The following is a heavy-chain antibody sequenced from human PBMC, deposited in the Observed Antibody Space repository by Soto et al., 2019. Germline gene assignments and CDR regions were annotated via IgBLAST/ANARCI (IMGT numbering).Heavy chain of an antibody. D-gene: IGHD2-15*01. CDR3: AREKAEYCSRGSCYSQVFDY. CDR2: IYYSGST. CDR1: GGSISSYY. Sequence: SETLSLICTVSGGSISSYYWSWLRQPPGKGLEWIGYIYYSGSTNYNPSLKSRVTISVDTSKNQFSLKLSSVTAADTAVYYCAREKAEYCSRGSCYSQVFDYWGQGTLVTVS. V-gene: IGHV4-59*01. J-gene: IGHJ4*02.